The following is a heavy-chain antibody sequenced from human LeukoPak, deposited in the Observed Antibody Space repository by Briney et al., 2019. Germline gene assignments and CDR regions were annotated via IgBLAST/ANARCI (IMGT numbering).Heavy chain of an antibody. V-gene: IGHV1-2*02. J-gene: IGHJ5*02. Sequence: GASVKVSCKASGYTFTGYYMHWVRQAPGQGLEWMGWINPNSGGTNYAQKFQGRVTMTEDTSTDTAYMELSSLRSEDTAVYYCATESIAAAGEPPVWFDPWGQGTLVTVSS. CDR1: GYTFTGYY. D-gene: IGHD6-13*01. CDR2: INPNSGGT. CDR3: ATESIAAAGEPPVWFDP.